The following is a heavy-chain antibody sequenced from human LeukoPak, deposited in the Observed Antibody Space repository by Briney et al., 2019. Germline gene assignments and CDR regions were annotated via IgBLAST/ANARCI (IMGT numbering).Heavy chain of an antibody. CDR3: ARLSSSSWYSLDY. CDR1: GGSISSYY. V-gene: IGHV4-59*08. CDR2: IYYSGST. J-gene: IGHJ4*02. Sequence: PSETLSLTCTVSGGSISSYYWSWIRQPPGKGLEWIGYIYYSGSTNYNPSLKSRVTISVDTSKNQFSLKLSSVTAADTAVYYCARLSSSSWYSLDYWGQGTLVTVSS. D-gene: IGHD6-13*01.